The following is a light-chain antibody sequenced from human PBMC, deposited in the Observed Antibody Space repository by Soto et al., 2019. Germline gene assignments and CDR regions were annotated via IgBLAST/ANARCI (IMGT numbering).Light chain of an antibody. V-gene: IGKV3-15*01. Sequence: EIVMTQSPATLSVSPGERATLSCRASQSVSSNLAWYQQKPGQAPRLLIYGASTRATGIPARFSGSGSGTEFTLTISGLQSEEFAIYYCQHYNNWPPLTFGQETKVQIK. CDR2: GAS. CDR1: QSVSSN. CDR3: QHYNNWPPLT. J-gene: IGKJ1*01.